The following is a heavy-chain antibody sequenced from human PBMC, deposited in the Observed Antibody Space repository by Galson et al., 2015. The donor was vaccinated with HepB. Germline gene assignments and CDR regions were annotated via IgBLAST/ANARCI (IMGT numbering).Heavy chain of an antibody. CDR2: IGWNSGSI. CDR1: GFTFDDYA. V-gene: IGHV3-9*01. Sequence: SLRLSCAASGFTFDDYAMHWVRQAPGKGLEWVSGIGWNSGSIGYADSVKGRFTISRDNAKNSLYLQMNSLRAEDTALYYCAKASGSYQLGAFDIWGQGTMVTVSS. CDR3: AKASGSYQLGAFDI. J-gene: IGHJ3*02. D-gene: IGHD1-26*01.